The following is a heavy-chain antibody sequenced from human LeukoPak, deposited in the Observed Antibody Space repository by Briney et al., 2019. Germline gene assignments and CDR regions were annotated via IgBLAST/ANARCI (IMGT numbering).Heavy chain of an antibody. Sequence: SETLSLTCTVSGGSISSGDYYWSWIRQPPGTGLEWIGYIYYSGSTYYNPSLKSRVTISVDTSKNQFSLKLSSVTAADTAVYYCARAGYGDYVGTFDYWGQGTLVTVSS. CDR2: IYYSGST. J-gene: IGHJ4*02. D-gene: IGHD4-17*01. CDR3: ARAGYGDYVGTFDY. V-gene: IGHV4-30-4*02. CDR1: GGSISSGDYY.